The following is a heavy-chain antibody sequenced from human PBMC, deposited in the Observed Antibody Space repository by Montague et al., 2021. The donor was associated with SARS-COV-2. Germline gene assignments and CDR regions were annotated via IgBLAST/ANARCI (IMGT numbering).Heavy chain of an antibody. V-gene: IGHV4-34*01. D-gene: IGHD3-10*01. CDR1: GGSFSTYS. CDR3: ARLGDGVVPSPILGVGPYYSYYYMDV. J-gene: IGHJ6*03. Sequence: SETLSLTCAVHGGSFSTYSWIWIRHPPGKGLEWIGEFHHGGSTNYNPSLKSRATISAATPKNQFSLNLTSVAAPDPAVYYCARLGDGVVPSPILGVGPYYSYYYMDVWGKGTTVTVSS. CDR2: FHHGGST.